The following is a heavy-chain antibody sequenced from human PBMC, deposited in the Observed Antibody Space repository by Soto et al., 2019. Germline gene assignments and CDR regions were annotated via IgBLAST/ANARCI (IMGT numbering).Heavy chain of an antibody. CDR2: ISAYNGNT. CDR1: GYTFTSYG. CDR3: ARDAAAGLNDY. J-gene: IGHJ4*02. Sequence: QVQLVQSGAEVKKPGASVKVSCKASGYTFTSYGISWVRQAPGQGLEWMGWISAYNGNTKYAKKFQGRATMTTDTSTSTAYMEVRSLRSDDTAVYYCARDAAAGLNDYWGQGTLVTVSS. V-gene: IGHV1-18*01. D-gene: IGHD6-13*01.